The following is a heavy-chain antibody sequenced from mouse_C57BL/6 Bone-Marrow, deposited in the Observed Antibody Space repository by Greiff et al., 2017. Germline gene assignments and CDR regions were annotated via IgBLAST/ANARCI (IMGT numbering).Heavy chain of an antibody. D-gene: IGHD1-1*01. V-gene: IGHV5-16*01. CDR1: GFTFSDYY. CDR2: INYDGSSP. CDR3: ARDASTVVATGYFDV. J-gene: IGHJ1*03. Sequence: EVQGVESEGGLVQPGSSMKLSCTASGFTFSDYYMAWVRQVPEKGLEWVANINYDGSSPYYLDSLKSRFIISRDNAKNILYLQMSSLKSEDTATXYCARDASTVVATGYFDVWGTGTTVTVSS.